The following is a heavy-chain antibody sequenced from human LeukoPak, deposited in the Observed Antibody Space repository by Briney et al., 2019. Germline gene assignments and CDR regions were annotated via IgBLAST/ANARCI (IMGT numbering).Heavy chain of an antibody. CDR3: ARVSLPGSHYDSSGYYYMDV. Sequence: SETLSLTCTVSGGSLSSYYWSWLRQPPGKGLEWIGYIYYSGSTNYNPSLKSRVTISVDTSKNQFSLKLSSVTAADTAVYYCARVSLPGSHYDSSGYYYMDVWGKGTTVTISS. J-gene: IGHJ6*03. D-gene: IGHD3-22*01. CDR2: IYYSGST. V-gene: IGHV4-59*01. CDR1: GGSLSSYY.